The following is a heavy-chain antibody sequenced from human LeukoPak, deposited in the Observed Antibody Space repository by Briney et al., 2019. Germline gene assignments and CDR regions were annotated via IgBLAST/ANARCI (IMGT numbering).Heavy chain of an antibody. CDR2: IYTSGST. J-gene: IGHJ4*02. Sequence: SQTLSLTCTVSGGSISSGSYYWSWIRQPAGKGLEWIGRIYTSGSTNYNPSLKSRVTISVDTSKNQFSLKLSSVTAADTAVYYCARGGDVVVPVSFDYWGQGTLVTVSS. V-gene: IGHV4-61*02. CDR3: ARGGDVVVPVSFDY. D-gene: IGHD2-2*01. CDR1: GGSISSGSYY.